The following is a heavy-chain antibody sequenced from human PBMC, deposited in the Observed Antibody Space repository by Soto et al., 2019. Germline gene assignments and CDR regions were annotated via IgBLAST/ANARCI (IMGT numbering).Heavy chain of an antibody. D-gene: IGHD6-19*01. Sequence: GESLKISCKGSGYSFTSYWIGWVRQMPGKGLEWMGIIYPGDSDTRYSPSFQGQVTISADKSISTAYLQWSSLKASDTAMYYCARRLAVAANRSYYYYYGMDVWGQGTTVTVSS. J-gene: IGHJ6*02. CDR1: GYSFTSYW. V-gene: IGHV5-51*01. CDR3: ARRLAVAANRSYYYYYGMDV. CDR2: IYPGDSDT.